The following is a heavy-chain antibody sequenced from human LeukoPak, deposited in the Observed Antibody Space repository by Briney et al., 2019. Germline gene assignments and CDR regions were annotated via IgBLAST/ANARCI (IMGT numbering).Heavy chain of an antibody. CDR2: IRYDGSNK. D-gene: IGHD5-24*01. Sequence: GGSLRLSCAASGFTFSSYGMHWVRQAPGKGLEWVAFIRYDGSNKYYADSVKGRFTISRDNAKNSLYLQMNSLRAEDTAVYYCARWEMATTSHDYWGQGTLVTVSS. J-gene: IGHJ4*02. CDR3: ARWEMATTSHDY. CDR1: GFTFSSYG. V-gene: IGHV3-30*02.